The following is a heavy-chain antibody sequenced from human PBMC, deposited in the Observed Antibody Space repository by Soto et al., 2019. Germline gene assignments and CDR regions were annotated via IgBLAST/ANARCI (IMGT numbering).Heavy chain of an antibody. Sequence: VGSLRLSCAASGFTFSSYAMSWVRQAPGKGLEWVSAISGSGGSTYYADSVKGRFTISRDNSKNTLYLQMNSLRAEDTAVYYCAKSRQWLAPNVYYFDYWGQGTLVTVSS. J-gene: IGHJ4*02. CDR2: ISGSGGST. CDR1: GFTFSSYA. D-gene: IGHD6-19*01. V-gene: IGHV3-23*01. CDR3: AKSRQWLAPNVYYFDY.